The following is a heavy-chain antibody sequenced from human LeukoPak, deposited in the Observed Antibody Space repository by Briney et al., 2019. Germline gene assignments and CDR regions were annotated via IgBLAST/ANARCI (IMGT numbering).Heavy chain of an antibody. J-gene: IGHJ4*02. Sequence: GGSLRLSCAASGFTFSSYSMNWVRQAPGKGLEWVSSISSSSSYIYYADSVKGRFTISRDNSKNTLYMQMNSLRAEDTAVYYCAKDQNVYSSGWYDYWGQGTLVTVSS. CDR3: AKDQNVYSSGWYDY. D-gene: IGHD6-19*01. V-gene: IGHV3-21*01. CDR1: GFTFSSYS. CDR2: ISSSSSYI.